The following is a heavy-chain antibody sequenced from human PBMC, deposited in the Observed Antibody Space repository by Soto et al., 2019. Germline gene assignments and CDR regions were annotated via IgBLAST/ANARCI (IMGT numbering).Heavy chain of an antibody. Sequence: SETLSLTCTVSGDSINTYYWSWIRQPPGKGLEWIGHIYRSGTTRYNPSVESRVTISVDTSKNQFSLELSSVTAADTAVYYCAGVQMATIYFDYWGQGILVTVSS. V-gene: IGHV4-59*01. CDR3: AGVQMATIYFDY. J-gene: IGHJ4*02. CDR2: IYRSGTT. CDR1: GDSINTYY. D-gene: IGHD5-12*01.